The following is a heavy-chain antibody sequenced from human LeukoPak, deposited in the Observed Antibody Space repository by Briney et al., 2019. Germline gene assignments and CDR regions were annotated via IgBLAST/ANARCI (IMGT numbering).Heavy chain of an antibody. CDR1: GFTFTTYS. Sequence: GGSLRLSCAASGFTFTTYSMNWVRQAPGKGLEWILYISGGSGTIYYADSVKGRFTISRDNARSSLYLQLNSLRAEDTAVYFCARVTVGATADYFDSWGQGTLVTVFS. V-gene: IGHV3-48*01. J-gene: IGHJ4*02. D-gene: IGHD1-26*01. CDR3: ARVTVGATADYFDS. CDR2: ISGGSGTI.